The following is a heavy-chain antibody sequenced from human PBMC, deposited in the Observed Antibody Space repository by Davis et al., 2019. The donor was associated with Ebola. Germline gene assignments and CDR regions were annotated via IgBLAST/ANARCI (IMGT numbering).Heavy chain of an antibody. D-gene: IGHD3-3*01. J-gene: IGHJ6*02. CDR3: ARGRRITIFGGYYGMDV. Sequence: AASVKVSCKASGYTFTSYGISWVRHAPGQGLEWMGWISAYNGNTNYAQKLQGRVTMTTDTSTSTAYMELRSLRSDDTAVYYCARGRRITIFGGYYGMDVWGQGTTVTVSS. CDR1: GYTFTSYG. CDR2: ISAYNGNT. V-gene: IGHV1-18*01.